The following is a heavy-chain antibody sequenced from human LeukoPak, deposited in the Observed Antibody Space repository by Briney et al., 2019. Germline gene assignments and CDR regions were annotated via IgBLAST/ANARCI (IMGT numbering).Heavy chain of an antibody. CDR2: IYHSGST. CDR1: GGSISSSNW. J-gene: IGHJ4*02. CDR3: ARAQGGESSSWSFPYYFDY. Sequence: SETLSLTCAVSGGSISSSNWWSWVRQPPGKGLEWIGEIYHSGSTNYNPSLKSRVTISVDKSKNQFSLKLSSVTAADTAVYYCARAQGGESSSWSFPYYFDYWGQGTLVTVSS. V-gene: IGHV4-4*02. D-gene: IGHD6-13*01.